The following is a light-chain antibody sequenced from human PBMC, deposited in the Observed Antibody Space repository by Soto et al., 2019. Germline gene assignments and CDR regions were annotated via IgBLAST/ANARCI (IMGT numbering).Light chain of an antibody. CDR3: QQCYMGWT. CDR1: QSIGRF. CDR2: DAS. J-gene: IGKJ1*01. Sequence: IPLTQSPSSLSASVGDRDTIPCRASQSIGRFLAWYQHQPGKAPKLLIYDASTLESGVPSRFSGTGSGTEFTFSITSLQPEDFGTYYCQQCYMGWTFGQGTKVDI. V-gene: IGKV1-5*01.